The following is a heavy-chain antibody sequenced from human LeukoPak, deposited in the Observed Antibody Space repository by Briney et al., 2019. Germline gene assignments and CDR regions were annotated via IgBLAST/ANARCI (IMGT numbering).Heavy chain of an antibody. Sequence: GGSLRLSCAASGFTFSSYSMNWVRQAPGKGLEWVSSISSRSSYIYYADSVKGRFTISRDNAKNSLYLQMNSLRAEDTAVYYCARDGGIGSPFDYWGQGTLVTVSS. V-gene: IGHV3-21*01. J-gene: IGHJ4*02. CDR1: GFTFSSYS. D-gene: IGHD2-15*01. CDR2: ISSRSSYI. CDR3: ARDGGIGSPFDY.